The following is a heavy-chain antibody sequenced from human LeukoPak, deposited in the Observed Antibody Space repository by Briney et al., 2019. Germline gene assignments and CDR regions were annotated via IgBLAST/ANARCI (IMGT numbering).Heavy chain of an antibody. CDR2: IYYSGST. CDR3: ARIRCSSTSCYWLNYYYGMDV. Sequence: PSETLSLTCTVSGGSISSGDYYWSWIRQPPGKGLEWIGYIYYSGSTYYNPSLKSRVTISVDTSKNQFSLKLSSVTAADTAVYYCARIRCSSTSCYWLNYYYGMDVWGQGATVTVSS. CDR1: GGSISSGDYY. D-gene: IGHD2-2*01. J-gene: IGHJ6*02. V-gene: IGHV4-30-4*01.